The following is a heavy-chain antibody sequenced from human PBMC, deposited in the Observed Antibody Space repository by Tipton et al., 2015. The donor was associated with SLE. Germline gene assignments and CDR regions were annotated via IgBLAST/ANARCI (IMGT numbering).Heavy chain of an antibody. CDR1: GGSIRSGTHY. V-gene: IGHV4-61*02. J-gene: IGHJ3*02. D-gene: IGHD5-24*01. CDR3: ARIRDGYLDDAFDI. CDR2: ISDSGSS. Sequence: TLSLTCTVSGGSIRSGTHYWNWIRQPAGKGLEWIGRISDSGSSNYNPSLKSRLTISVDTSKNQFSLRLSSVTAADTAVYYCARIRDGYLDDAFDIWGQGTMVTVSS.